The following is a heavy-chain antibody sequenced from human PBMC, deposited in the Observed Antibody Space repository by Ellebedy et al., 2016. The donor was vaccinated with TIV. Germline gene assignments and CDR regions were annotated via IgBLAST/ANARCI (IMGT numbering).Heavy chain of an antibody. D-gene: IGHD6-19*01. CDR3: ARALSRGWYLFDY. CDR1: GYFISSGYY. Sequence: GSLRLXXTVSGYFISSGYYWGWIRQPPGQGLEWIGSMFHSGSTYYNPSLKSRVTISVDTTKNQWSLRLRSVTAADTAVYYCARALSRGWYLFDYWGQGILVSVSS. J-gene: IGHJ4*02. V-gene: IGHV4-38-2*02. CDR2: MFHSGST.